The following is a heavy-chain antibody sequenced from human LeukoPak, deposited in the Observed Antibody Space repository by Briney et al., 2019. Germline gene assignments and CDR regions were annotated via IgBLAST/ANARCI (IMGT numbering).Heavy chain of an antibody. CDR2: FDPEDGET. V-gene: IGHV1-24*01. Sequence: ASVKVSCKVSGYTLTELSMHWVRQAPGKGLEWMGGFDPEDGETIYAQKFQGRVTMTTDTSTSTAYMELRSLRSDDTAVYYCARGYSSGWYYPDYWGQGTLVTVSS. CDR3: ARGYSSGWYYPDY. J-gene: IGHJ4*02. D-gene: IGHD6-19*01. CDR1: GYTLTELS.